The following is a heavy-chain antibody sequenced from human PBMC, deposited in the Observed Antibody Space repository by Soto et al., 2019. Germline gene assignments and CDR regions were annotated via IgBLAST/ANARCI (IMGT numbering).Heavy chain of an antibody. J-gene: IGHJ4*02. D-gene: IGHD2-15*01. CDR2: ISNSGTT. CDR1: GDSISNYY. CDR3: ARDHRYCSGDSCYLFDY. Sequence: SETLSLTCTVSGDSISNYYLSWIRQPPGKGLEWIGYISNSGTTNYNPSLKSRATISADTSKNHFSLKLISVTAADTAVYYCARDHRYCSGDSCYLFDYWGQGTLVTVSS. V-gene: IGHV4-59*01.